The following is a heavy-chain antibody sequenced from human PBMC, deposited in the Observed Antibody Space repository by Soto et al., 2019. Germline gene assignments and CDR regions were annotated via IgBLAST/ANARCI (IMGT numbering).Heavy chain of an antibody. CDR2: TYYRSKWYN. CDR1: VGHVCSNSGS. CDR3: ARTQSVFDY. V-gene: IGHV6-1*01. Sequence: TQAVSRTCAISVGHVCSNSGSWNWIRQSPSRGLEWLGRTYYRSKWYNEYAVSVKGRISINPDTSKNQFSLQLNSVTPEDSAVYYCARTQSVFDYWGQGPQVTVSS. J-gene: IGHJ4*02.